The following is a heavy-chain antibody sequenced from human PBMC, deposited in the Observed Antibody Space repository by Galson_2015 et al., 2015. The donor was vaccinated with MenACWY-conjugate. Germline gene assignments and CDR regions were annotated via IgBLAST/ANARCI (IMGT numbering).Heavy chain of an antibody. V-gene: IGHV4-39*07. CDR3: ARDKLLWFGEFQNRVDP. D-gene: IGHD3-10*01. J-gene: IGHJ5*02. CDR2: ISYTGIT. Sequence: SETLSLTCTVSGGSMSSSSYHWGWIRQPPGKGLEWIGSISYTGITFYNPSLKSRVTISVDTSKNQFSLKLSSVTAADTAVYYCARDKLLWFGEFQNRVDPWGQGTLVTVFS. CDR1: GGSMSSSSYH.